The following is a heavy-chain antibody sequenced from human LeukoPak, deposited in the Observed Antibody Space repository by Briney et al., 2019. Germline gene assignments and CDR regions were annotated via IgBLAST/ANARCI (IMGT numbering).Heavy chain of an antibody. CDR2: IIPIFGTA. Sequence: GASVKVSCKASGGTFSSYAISWVRQAPGQGLEWMGGIIPIFGTANYAQKFQGRVTITADKSTSTAYMELSSLRSEDTAVYYCARGAYYYDSSGYYFDYWGQGTLVTVSS. V-gene: IGHV1-69*06. CDR1: GGTFSSYA. J-gene: IGHJ4*02. D-gene: IGHD3-22*01. CDR3: ARGAYYYDSSGYYFDY.